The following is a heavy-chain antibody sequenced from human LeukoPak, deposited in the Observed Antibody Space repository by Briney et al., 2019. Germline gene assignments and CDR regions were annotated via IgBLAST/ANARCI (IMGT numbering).Heavy chain of an antibody. Sequence: SETLSLTCTVSGGSISSGSHYWSWIRQPAGKGLEWIGRIYPSGSTNYNPSLKSRVTISVDTSKNQFSLKLSSVTAADTAVYYCARDRAVAGIDYWGQGTLVTVSS. CDR3: ARDRAVAGIDY. V-gene: IGHV4-61*02. CDR1: GGSISSGSHY. J-gene: IGHJ4*02. CDR2: IYPSGST. D-gene: IGHD6-19*01.